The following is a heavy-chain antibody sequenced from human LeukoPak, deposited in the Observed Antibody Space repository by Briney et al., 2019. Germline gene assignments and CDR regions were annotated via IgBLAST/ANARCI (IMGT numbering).Heavy chain of an antibody. J-gene: IGHJ3*02. CDR2: MSRDVSST. D-gene: IGHD2-15*01. Sequence: GGSLRLSCAASGFTFSHHWMSWVRQAPGKGRVWVSHMSRDVSSTNYANSVKGRFTISRDNARNTLYLQMNSLRAEDTAQYYCVREGLPNAFDIWGQGTMVTASS. CDR1: GFTFSHHW. CDR3: VREGLPNAFDI. V-gene: IGHV3-74*01.